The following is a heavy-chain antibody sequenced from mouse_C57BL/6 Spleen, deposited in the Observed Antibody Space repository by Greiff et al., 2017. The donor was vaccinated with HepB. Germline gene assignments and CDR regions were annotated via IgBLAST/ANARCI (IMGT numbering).Heavy chain of an antibody. Sequence: QVQLKQPGAELVKPGASVKMSCKASGYTFTSYWITWVKQRPGQGLEWIGDIYPGSGSTNYNEKFKSKATLTVDTSSSTAYMQLSSLTSEDSAVYYGARSGDGYYSFAYWGQGTLVTVSA. CDR2: IYPGSGST. V-gene: IGHV1-55*01. CDR1: GYTFTSYW. CDR3: ARSGDGYYSFAY. J-gene: IGHJ3*01. D-gene: IGHD2-3*01.